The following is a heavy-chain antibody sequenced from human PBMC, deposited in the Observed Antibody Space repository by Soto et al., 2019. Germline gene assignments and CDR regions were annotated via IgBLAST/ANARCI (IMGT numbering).Heavy chain of an antibody. V-gene: IGHV1-3*05. Sequence: QVQLVQSGAEEKTPGASVKVSCKASGYTFTSYSMHWVRQAPGQRLEWMGWINAGNGNTKYSQKVQGRVAITRDTSASTAYMELSSLRSEDTAVYYCARDPSYYGMDFWGQGTTVTVSS. CDR3: ARDPSYYGMDF. J-gene: IGHJ6*02. CDR2: INAGNGNT. CDR1: GYTFTSYS.